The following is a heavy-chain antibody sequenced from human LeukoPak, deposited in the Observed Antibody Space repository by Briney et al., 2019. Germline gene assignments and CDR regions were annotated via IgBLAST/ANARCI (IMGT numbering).Heavy chain of an antibody. CDR1: GVTFSNYW. J-gene: IGHJ4*02. D-gene: IGHD1-26*01. Sequence: PGGSLRLSCAASGVTFSNYWMHWVRQAPGKGLVWVSRINGDSSTTAYADSVKGRFTISRDNAKNTAYLQINSLRAEDTAVYYCVRLKGGYWGQGTLVTVSS. V-gene: IGHV3-74*01. CDR3: VRLKGGY. CDR2: INGDSSTT.